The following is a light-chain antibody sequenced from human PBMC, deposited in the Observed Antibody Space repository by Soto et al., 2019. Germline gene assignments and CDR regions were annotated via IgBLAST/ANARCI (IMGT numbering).Light chain of an antibody. CDR3: QHYNNWPWT. CDR2: GAS. J-gene: IGKJ1*01. Sequence: EIVMTQSPATLSVSPGERATLSFRASQSVDINLAWYQKKAGQAPRLLIYGASTRATAIPARFSGSGSGTEFTLTISSLQSEDFAVYFCQHYNNWPWTFGQGTKVDIK. CDR1: QSVDIN. V-gene: IGKV3-15*01.